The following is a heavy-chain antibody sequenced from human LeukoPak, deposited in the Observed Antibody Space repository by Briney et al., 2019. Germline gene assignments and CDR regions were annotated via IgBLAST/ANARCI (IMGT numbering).Heavy chain of an antibody. D-gene: IGHD6-6*01. V-gene: IGHV1-69*01. CDR3: AIQYSSSTYYYDYYMDV. CDR1: RGSFSSYS. CDR2: IILIFGTA. Sequence: AVKVSCKASRGSFSSYSIRSVRQAPEGGGEWMGGIILIFGTANYAQKFHDRVTITADESTSTAFMQLSSLRYDDTAVYYCAIQYSSSTYYYDYYMDVWGKGTTVTVSS. J-gene: IGHJ6*03.